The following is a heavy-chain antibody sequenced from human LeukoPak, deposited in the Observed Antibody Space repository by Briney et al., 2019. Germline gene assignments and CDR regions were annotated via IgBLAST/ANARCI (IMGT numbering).Heavy chain of an antibody. CDR1: GGSISSGDYY. CDR2: IYYSGST. Sequence: PSETLSFTCTVSGGSISSGDYYWSWIRQPPGKGLEWIGYIYYSGSTYYNPSLKSRVTISVDTSKNQFSLKLSSVTAADTAVYYCASNIVVVPYYYYYMDVWGKGTTVTVSS. J-gene: IGHJ6*03. V-gene: IGHV4-30-4*08. CDR3: ASNIVVVPYYYYYMDV. D-gene: IGHD2-2*01.